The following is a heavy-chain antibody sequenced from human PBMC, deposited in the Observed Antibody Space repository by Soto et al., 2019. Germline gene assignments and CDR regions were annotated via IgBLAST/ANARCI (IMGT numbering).Heavy chain of an antibody. CDR2: ISAYNGNT. CDR3: ARDLDIAVVTGY. CDR1: GYTFTSYG. V-gene: IGHV1-18*01. Sequence: ASVKVSCKASGYTFTSYGISWVRQAPGQGLEWMGWISAYNGNTNYAQKLQGRVTMTTDTSTSTAYMELRSLRSDDTVVYYCARDLDIAVVTGYWGQGTLVTVSS. D-gene: IGHD2-21*02. J-gene: IGHJ4*02.